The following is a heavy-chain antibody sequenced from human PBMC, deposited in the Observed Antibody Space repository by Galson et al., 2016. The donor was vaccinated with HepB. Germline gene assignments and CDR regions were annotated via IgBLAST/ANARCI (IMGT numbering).Heavy chain of an antibody. CDR3: AIDFIFAHDL. Sequence: SLRLSCAASGFTFRAYWMAWARHTPSKGLEWMANIKQDGTEEYYVDSVKGRFTISRDNSKNSLFLQMNSLRAEDTAVYYCAIDFIFAHDLWGPGTLVTVSS. CDR1: GFTFRAYW. J-gene: IGHJ5*02. D-gene: IGHD3-3*02. CDR2: IKQDGTEE. V-gene: IGHV3-7*03.